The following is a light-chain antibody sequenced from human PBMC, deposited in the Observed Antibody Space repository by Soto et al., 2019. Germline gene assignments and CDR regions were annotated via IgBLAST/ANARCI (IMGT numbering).Light chain of an antibody. CDR2: AAS. CDR1: QGISNY. CDR3: QKYDSALGT. V-gene: IGKV1-27*01. J-gene: IGKJ1*01. Sequence: DIQMTQSPSTLSASVGDRVTITCRATQGISNYLAWYQQKPGKVPKLLIYAASTLQSGVPSRFSGSGSGTDFTLTISSLQPEDVATYYCQKYDSALGTFGQGTKVDIK.